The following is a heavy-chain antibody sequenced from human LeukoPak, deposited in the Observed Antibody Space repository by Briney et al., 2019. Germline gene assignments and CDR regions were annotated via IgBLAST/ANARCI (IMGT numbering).Heavy chain of an antibody. V-gene: IGHV6-1*01. CDR2: TYYRSKWYY. Sequence: SQTLSLTCAISGDSVSSNSAAWNWIRQSSSRGLEWLGRTYYRSKWYYDYPLSVKSRIIINPDTSKNQISLQLNSVTPEDTAVYYCARESGWGLWDSWGQGTLVTISS. CDR3: ARESGWGLWDS. CDR1: GDSVSSNSAA. J-gene: IGHJ4*02. D-gene: IGHD3-22*01.